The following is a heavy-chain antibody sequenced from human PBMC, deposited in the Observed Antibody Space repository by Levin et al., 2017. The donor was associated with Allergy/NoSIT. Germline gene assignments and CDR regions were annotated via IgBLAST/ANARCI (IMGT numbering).Heavy chain of an antibody. V-gene: IGHV4-30-2*01. J-gene: IGHJ4*02. Sequence: RSSETLSLTCAVSGGSISSGGYSWSWIRQPPGKGLEWIGYIYHSGSTYYNPSLKSRVTISVDRSKNQFSLKLSSVTAADTAVYYCARVYSSSWYYFDYWGQGTLVTVSS. CDR1: GGSISSGGYS. CDR3: ARVYSSSWYYFDY. D-gene: IGHD6-13*01. CDR2: IYHSGST.